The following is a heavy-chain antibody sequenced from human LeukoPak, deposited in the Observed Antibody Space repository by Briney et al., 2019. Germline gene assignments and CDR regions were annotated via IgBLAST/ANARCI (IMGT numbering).Heavy chain of an antibody. V-gene: IGHV5-51*01. CDR3: ARDWGSYCSSTSCLYYFDY. Sequence: GESLKISCKGSGYSFTSYWIGWVRQMPGKGLEWMGIIYPADSHPRYSPSFQGQVTISADKSISTAYPQWSSLKASDTAMYYCARDWGSYCSSTSCLYYFDYWGQGTLVTVSS. CDR2: IYPADSHP. D-gene: IGHD2-2*01. J-gene: IGHJ4*02. CDR1: GYSFTSYW.